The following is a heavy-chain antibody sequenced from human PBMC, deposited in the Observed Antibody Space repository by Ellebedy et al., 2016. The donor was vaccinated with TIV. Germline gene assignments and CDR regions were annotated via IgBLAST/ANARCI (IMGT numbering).Heavy chain of an antibody. Sequence: GESLKISCAASGFTFSGDWMDWVRQVPGKGLEWVANINQDGSEKFYVDSVKGRFTISRDNAKNSLYLQMNSLRGDDTGIYYCTRFLDYWGQGTQVTVSS. CDR1: GFTFSGDW. V-gene: IGHV3-7*01. J-gene: IGHJ4*02. CDR3: TRFLDY. CDR2: INQDGSEK.